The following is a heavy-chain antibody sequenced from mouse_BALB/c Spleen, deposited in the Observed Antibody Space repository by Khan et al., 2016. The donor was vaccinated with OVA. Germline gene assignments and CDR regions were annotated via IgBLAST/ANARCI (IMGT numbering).Heavy chain of an antibody. J-gene: IGHJ4*01. CDR2: ISNSGSA. Sequence: EVQLQESGPGLVKPSQSLSLTCTVTGYSITRDYAWNWIRQFPGNKLEWMGYISNSGSASYNPSLKSRNSIPRDTSKNQFFLQLNSVTTEDTATYYCASELGLYYAMDYWGQGTSVTVSS. V-gene: IGHV3-2*02. D-gene: IGHD4-1*01. CDR1: GYSITRDYA. CDR3: ASELGLYYAMDY.